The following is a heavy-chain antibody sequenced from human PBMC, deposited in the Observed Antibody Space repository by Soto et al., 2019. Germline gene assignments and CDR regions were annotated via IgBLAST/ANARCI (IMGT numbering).Heavy chain of an antibody. J-gene: IGHJ4*02. CDR1: GGSVSSGSYY. CDR2: TYYSGST. CDR3: ARGRPTYDFWSGYRQYYFDY. Sequence: SETLSLTCTVSGGSVSSGSYYWSWIRQPPGKGLEWIGYTYYSGSTNYNPSLKSRVTISVDTSKNQFSLKLSSVTAADTAVYYCARGRPTYDFWSGYRQYYFDYWGQGTLVTVSS. V-gene: IGHV4-61*01. D-gene: IGHD3-3*01.